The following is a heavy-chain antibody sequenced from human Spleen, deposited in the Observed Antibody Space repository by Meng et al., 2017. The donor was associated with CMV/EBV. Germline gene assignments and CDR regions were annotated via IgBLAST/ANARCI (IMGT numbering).Heavy chain of an antibody. V-gene: IGHV3-30*02. CDR3: ARVPYRSSSGEYFYYHGMDV. Sequence: GESLKISCAPSGFTFSTYGMHWVRQAPGKRLEWVTFILYDGRNEYYADSVKGRFTISRDNSKNTLYLEMTRPRPEDTAVYYCARVPYRSSSGEYFYYHGMDVWGQGTTVTVSS. J-gene: IGHJ6*02. CDR2: ILYDGRNE. D-gene: IGHD6-6*01. CDR1: GFTFSTYG.